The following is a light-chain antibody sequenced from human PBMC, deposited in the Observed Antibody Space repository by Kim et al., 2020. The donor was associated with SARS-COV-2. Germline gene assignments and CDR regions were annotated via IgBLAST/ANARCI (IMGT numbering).Light chain of an antibody. V-gene: IGKV3-20*01. CDR2: GAS. CDR3: QQYGSSPRT. Sequence: EIVLTQSPGTLSLSPGERATLSCRASQSVSGSKLVWYQQKPGKAPRLLIYGASSRATGIPDRFSGSGSGTDFTLTISRLEPEDVAVYYCQQYGSSPRTFGQGTKLEI. J-gene: IGKJ2*01. CDR1: QSVSGSK.